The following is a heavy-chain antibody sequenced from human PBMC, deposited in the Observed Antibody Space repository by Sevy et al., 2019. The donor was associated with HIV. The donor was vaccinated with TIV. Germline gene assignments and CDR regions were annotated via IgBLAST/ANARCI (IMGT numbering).Heavy chain of an antibody. V-gene: IGHV3-7*01. Sequence: GGSLRLSCAASGFTFSSYWMSWVRQAPGKGLEWVVNIKQDGSEKYYVDSVKGRFTISRDNAKNSLYLQMNSLRAEDTAVYYCARDMKAVGISYYFDYWGQGTLVTVSS. J-gene: IGHJ4*02. CDR3: ARDMKAVGISYYFDY. D-gene: IGHD3-22*01. CDR1: GFTFSSYW. CDR2: IKQDGSEK.